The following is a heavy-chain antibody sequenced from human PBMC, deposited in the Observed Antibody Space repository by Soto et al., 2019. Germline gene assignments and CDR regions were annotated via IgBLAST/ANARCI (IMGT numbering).Heavy chain of an antibody. CDR3: ASMTTVTTWNAFDI. V-gene: IGHV4-30-4*01. Sequence: PSETLSLTCTVSGGSISSGDYYWSWIRQPPGKGLEWIGYIYYSGSTYYNPSLKSRVTISVDTSKNQFSLKLSSVTAADTAVYYCASMTTVTTWNAFDIWGQGTMVTVSS. D-gene: IGHD4-17*01. CDR2: IYYSGST. CDR1: GGSISSGDYY. J-gene: IGHJ3*02.